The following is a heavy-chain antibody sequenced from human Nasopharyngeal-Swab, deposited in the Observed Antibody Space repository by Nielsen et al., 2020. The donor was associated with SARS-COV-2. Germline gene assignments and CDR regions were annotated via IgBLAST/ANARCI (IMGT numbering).Heavy chain of an antibody. Sequence: DTLSLTCTVSGGPISSFHWSWVRQAPGKGLEWIGYIYSSGSTTYNPSLKSRVIISVDTSKNQFSLEMTSVTAADTAVYHCARDLSYGSGIGYWGQGTLVTVSS. V-gene: IGHV4-59*13. CDR3: ARDLSYGSGIGY. J-gene: IGHJ4*02. CDR1: GGPISSFH. D-gene: IGHD3-10*01. CDR2: IYSSGST.